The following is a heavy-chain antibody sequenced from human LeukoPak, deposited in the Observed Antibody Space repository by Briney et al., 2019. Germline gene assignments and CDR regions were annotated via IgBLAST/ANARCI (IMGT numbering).Heavy chain of an antibody. V-gene: IGHV1-2*02. D-gene: IGHD6-6*01. CDR2: INPNSGGT. CDR1: GYTFTGYY. CDR3: ARDTTYSSSSYYYYYMDV. J-gene: IGHJ6*03. Sequence: GASMKVSCKASGYTFTGYYMHWVRQAPGQGLEWMGWINPNSGGTNYAQKFQGRVTMTRDTSISTAYMELSRLRSDDTAVYYCARDTTYSSSSYYYYYMDVWGKGTTVTVSS.